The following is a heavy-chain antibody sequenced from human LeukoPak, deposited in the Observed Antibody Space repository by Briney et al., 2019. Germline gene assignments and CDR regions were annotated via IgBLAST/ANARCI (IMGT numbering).Heavy chain of an antibody. J-gene: IGHJ4*02. Sequence: GGSLRLSCAASGFTFSSYAMSWVRQAPGKGLEWVSAISGSGGSTYYADSVKGRFTISRDNSKNTLYLQMNSLRAEDTAVYYCASENYYGSGSYYVPHYWGQGTLVTVSS. CDR2: ISGSGGST. V-gene: IGHV3-23*01. CDR3: ASENYYGSGSYYVPHY. CDR1: GFTFSSYA. D-gene: IGHD3-10*01.